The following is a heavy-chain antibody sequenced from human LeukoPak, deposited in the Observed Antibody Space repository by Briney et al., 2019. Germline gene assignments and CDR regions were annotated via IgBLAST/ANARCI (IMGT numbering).Heavy chain of an antibody. Sequence: SGTLFLTCAISGGSISSSNWWTWVRQPPVKGLEWVGEIYLRGNTNYNPSLESRVTISVDESRTQLSLTLESVTAADTAVYYCARGTITTVTDSWGPGTLVTVSS. CDR2: IYLRGNT. J-gene: IGHJ4*02. CDR3: ARGTITTVTDS. CDR1: GGSISSSNW. D-gene: IGHD4-17*01. V-gene: IGHV4-4*02.